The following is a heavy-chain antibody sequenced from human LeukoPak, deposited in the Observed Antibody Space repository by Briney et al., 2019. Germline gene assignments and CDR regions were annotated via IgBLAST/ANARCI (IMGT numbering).Heavy chain of an antibody. D-gene: IGHD3-10*01. CDR1: GLIFSSYG. V-gene: IGHV3-30*18. CDR3: AKDRGLLWFGESHFDY. CDR2: ISYDGSNK. Sequence: GGSLRLSCAASGLIFSSYGMHWVRQAPGKGLEWVAVISYDGSNKYYADSVKGRFTISRDNSKNTLYLQMNSLRAEDTAAYYCAKDRGLLWFGESHFDYWGQGTLVTVSS. J-gene: IGHJ4*02.